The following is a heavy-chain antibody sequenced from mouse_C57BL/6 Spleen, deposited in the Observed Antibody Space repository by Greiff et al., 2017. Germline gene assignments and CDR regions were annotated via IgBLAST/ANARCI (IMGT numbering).Heavy chain of an antibody. J-gene: IGHJ4*01. CDR3: ARYGYAMDY. CDR2: IYPGSGNT. D-gene: IGHD1-1*01. CDR1: GYTFTDYY. V-gene: IGHV1-76*01. Sequence: VQLQQSGAELVRPGASVKLSCKASGYTFTDYYINWVKQRPGQGLEWIARIYPGSGNTYYNEKFKGKATLTAEKSSSTAYMQLSSLTSGDTAVYFCARYGYAMDYWGQGTSVTVSS.